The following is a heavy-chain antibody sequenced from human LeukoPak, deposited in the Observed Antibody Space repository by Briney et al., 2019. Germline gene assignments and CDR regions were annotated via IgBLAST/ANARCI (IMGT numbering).Heavy chain of an antibody. CDR2: INHSGST. CDR1: GGSFSGYY. CDR3: ARVYPGGYGSGSYYDDAFDI. V-gene: IGHV4-34*01. Sequence: SETLSLTCAVYGGSFSGYYWSWIRQPPGKGLEWIGEINHSGSTNYNPSLKSRVTISVDTSKNQFSLKLSSVTAADTAVYYCARVYPGGYGSGSYYDDAFDIWGQGTMVTVSS. D-gene: IGHD3-10*01. J-gene: IGHJ3*02.